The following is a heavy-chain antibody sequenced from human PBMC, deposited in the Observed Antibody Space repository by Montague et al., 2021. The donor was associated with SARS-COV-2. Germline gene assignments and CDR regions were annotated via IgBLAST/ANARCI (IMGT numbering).Heavy chain of an antibody. V-gene: IGHV4-4*07. D-gene: IGHD2/OR15-2a*01. CDR2: IYANGNF. CDR3: ARDAYYFGPGRENHRAVDP. CDR1: GDSITPYGDSIGGYF. J-gene: IGHJ5*02. Sequence: SETLSLTCSVPGDSITPYGDSIGGYFWSWIRQPAGKGLEWIGRIYANGNFDYNPSLNSRVSMSMDTSKQEFSMRLISVTAADTAVYYCARDAYYFGPGRENHRAVDPWGQGILVTASS.